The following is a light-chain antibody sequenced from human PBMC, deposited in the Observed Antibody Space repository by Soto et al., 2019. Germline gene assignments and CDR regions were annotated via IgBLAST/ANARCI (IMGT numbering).Light chain of an antibody. J-gene: IGKJ4*01. CDR2: GAS. Sequence: IVMTQSPATLSVSTGATATLSCGASQSVSSNLAWYQQKPGQAPRLLIYGASSRATGIPDRFSGSGSGTDFTLTISRLEPEDFAVYYCQQYGSSPLTFGGGTKVDIK. CDR1: QSVSSN. CDR3: QQYGSSPLT. V-gene: IGKV3-20*01.